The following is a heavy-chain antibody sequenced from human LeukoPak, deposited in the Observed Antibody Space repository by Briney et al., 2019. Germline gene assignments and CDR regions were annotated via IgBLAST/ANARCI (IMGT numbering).Heavy chain of an antibody. CDR1: GGSISSSSYY. CDR2: IYYSGST. Sequence: SSETLSLTCTVSGGSISSSSYYWGWIRQPPGKGLEWIGSIYYSGSTYYNPSLKSRVTISVDTSKNQFSLKLSSVTAADTAVYYCARRAYSVSSWSIWGQGTLVTVSS. J-gene: IGHJ4*02. D-gene: IGHD6-13*01. V-gene: IGHV4-39*01. CDR3: ARRAYSVSSWSI.